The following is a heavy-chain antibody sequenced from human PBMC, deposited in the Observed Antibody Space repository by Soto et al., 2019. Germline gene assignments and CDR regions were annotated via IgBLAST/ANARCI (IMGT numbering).Heavy chain of an antibody. V-gene: IGHV4-30-2*01. J-gene: IGHJ4*02. Sequence: SETLSLTCAVSGGSISSGGYSWSWIRQPPGKGLEWIGYIYHSGSTYYNPSLKSRVTISVDRSKNQFSLKLSSVTAADTAVYYCARGNVVAIDYWGQGALVTVS. CDR1: GGSISSGGYS. CDR3: ARGNVVAIDY. D-gene: IGHD2-21*01. CDR2: IYHSGST.